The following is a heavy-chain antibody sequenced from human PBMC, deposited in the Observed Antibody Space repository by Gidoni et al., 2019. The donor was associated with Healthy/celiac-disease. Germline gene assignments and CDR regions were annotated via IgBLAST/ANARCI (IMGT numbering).Heavy chain of an antibody. D-gene: IGHD6-13*01. CDR3: ARAKYSSSWTLDY. CDR1: GFTFSSYA. J-gene: IGHJ4*02. CDR2: ISYDGSNK. Sequence: QVQLVESGGGVVQPGRSLRVSCAASGFTFSSYAMHWVRQAPGKGLEWVAVISYDGSNKYYADSVKGRFTISRDNSKNTLYLQMNSLRAEDTAVYYCARAKYSSSWTLDYWGQGTLVTVSS. V-gene: IGHV3-30-3*01.